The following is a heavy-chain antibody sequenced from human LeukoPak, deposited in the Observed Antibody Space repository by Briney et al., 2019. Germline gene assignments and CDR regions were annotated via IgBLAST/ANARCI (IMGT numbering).Heavy chain of an antibody. Sequence: ASVKVSCKASGYTFTSYGISWVRQAPGQGLEWMGWISAYNGNTNYAQKLQGRVTMTTDTSTSTAYMELRSLRSDDTAVYYCARAARYSGPYHMDVWGKGTTVTVSS. CDR1: GYTFTSYG. CDR3: ARAARYSGPYHMDV. J-gene: IGHJ6*03. CDR2: ISAYNGNT. V-gene: IGHV1-18*01. D-gene: IGHD5-12*01.